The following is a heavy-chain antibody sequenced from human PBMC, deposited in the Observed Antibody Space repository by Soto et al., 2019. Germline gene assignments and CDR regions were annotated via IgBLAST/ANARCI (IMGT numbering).Heavy chain of an antibody. CDR3: ARNWGNWYFNL. D-gene: IGHD7-27*01. J-gene: IGHJ2*01. CDR2: IYRDGST. Sequence: EVQLVESGGGLVQPGGSLRLSCAASGFTVSNNYVSWVRQAPGKGLEWVSLIYRDGSTYYADSVKGRFTISRDNSKNTVFLQMNSLRAEDTAVYYCARNWGNWYFNLWGRGTLVTVSS. V-gene: IGHV3-66*01. CDR1: GFTVSNNY.